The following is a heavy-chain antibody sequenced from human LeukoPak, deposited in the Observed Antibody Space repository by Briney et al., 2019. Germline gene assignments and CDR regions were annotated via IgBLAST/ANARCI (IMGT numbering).Heavy chain of an antibody. CDR2: ISGSGGST. V-gene: IGHV3-23*01. D-gene: IGHD2-15*01. CDR3: AKPVSGGRYCSGGSCYDFDY. J-gene: IGHJ4*02. Sequence: GGSLRLSCAASGFTFSSYAMSWVRQAPGKGLEWVSAISGSGGSTYYADSVKDRFTISRDNSKNTLYLQMNSLRAEDTAVYYCAKPVSGGRYCSGGSCYDFDYWGQGTLVTVSS. CDR1: GFTFSSYA.